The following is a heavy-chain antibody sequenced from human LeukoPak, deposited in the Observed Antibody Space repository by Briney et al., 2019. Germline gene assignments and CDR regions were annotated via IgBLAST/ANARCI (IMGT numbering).Heavy chain of an antibody. V-gene: IGHV4-4*02. J-gene: IGHJ4*02. CDR2: ISVSGVT. CDR3: SRENGPLSPFGF. Sequence: AGTLSLTCGVSGGSISTTNWWSCVRQPPGHGLEWIGEISVSGVTNHSPSLNSRLTMSLDKPKNQLSLKLTSVTAADTAVYYCSRENGPLSPFGFWGQGTLVTVPS. CDR1: GGSISTTNW. D-gene: IGHD2-8*01.